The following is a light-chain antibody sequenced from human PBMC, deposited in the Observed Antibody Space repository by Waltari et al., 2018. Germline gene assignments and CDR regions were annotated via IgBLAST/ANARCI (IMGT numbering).Light chain of an antibody. CDR2: EVA. J-gene: IGLJ2*01. CDR3: SSYGGSNNVL. Sequence: HSALPQPPSASGSPGPSVTISCTGTSRDVGGIDYVPWYQLHPGKAPKLLIYEVANRPSGVPDRFSGSKSANTASLTVSDLQPEDEADYYCSSYGGSNNVLFGGGTKLTVL. V-gene: IGLV2-8*01. CDR1: SRDVGGIDY.